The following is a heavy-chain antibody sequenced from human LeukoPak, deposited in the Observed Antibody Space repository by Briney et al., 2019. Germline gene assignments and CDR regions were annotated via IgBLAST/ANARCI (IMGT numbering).Heavy chain of an antibody. Sequence: GGSLRLSCAASGFTFNTYGMSWVRQAPGKGLEWVSSISGSGGSTNYAASVKGRFTISRDNSKNTLYLQMISLRAEDTAVYYCAKSGYNRFDYWGQGTLVTVSS. J-gene: IGHJ4*02. CDR3: AKSGYNRFDY. D-gene: IGHD5-24*01. CDR1: GFTFNTYG. CDR2: ISGSGGST. V-gene: IGHV3-23*01.